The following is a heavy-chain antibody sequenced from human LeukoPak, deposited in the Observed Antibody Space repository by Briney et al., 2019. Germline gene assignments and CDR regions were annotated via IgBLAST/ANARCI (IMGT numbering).Heavy chain of an antibody. D-gene: IGHD2-2*01. Sequence: GRSLRLSCAASGFTFSSYGMHWVRQAPGKGLEWVAVISYDGSNKYYADSVKGRFTISRDNSKNTLYLQMNSLRAEDTAVYYCAKADTPFDCSGSTSCWLFDYWGQGILVTVSS. CDR1: GFTFSSYG. CDR3: AKADTPFDCSGSTSCWLFDY. J-gene: IGHJ4*02. CDR2: ISYDGSNK. V-gene: IGHV3-30*18.